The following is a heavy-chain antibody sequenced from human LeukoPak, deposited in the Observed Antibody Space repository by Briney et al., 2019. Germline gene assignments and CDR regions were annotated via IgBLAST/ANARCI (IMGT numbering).Heavy chain of an antibody. CDR3: ARDPRTCSGGSCYHDAFDM. CDR2: IYYSGST. D-gene: IGHD2-15*01. CDR1: GGSISSGGYY. J-gene: IGHJ3*02. Sequence: SQTLSLTCTVSGGSISSGGYYWSWIRQHPGKGLEWIGYIYYSGSTYYNPSLKSRVTISVDTSKKQFSLKLSSVTAADTAVYYCARDPRTCSGGSCYHDAFDMWGQGTMVTVSS. V-gene: IGHV4-31*03.